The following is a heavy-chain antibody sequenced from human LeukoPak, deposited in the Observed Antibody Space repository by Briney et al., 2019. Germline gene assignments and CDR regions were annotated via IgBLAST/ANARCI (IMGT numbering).Heavy chain of an antibody. CDR3: ARGGMSTYYDSGGYYSY. J-gene: IGHJ4*02. D-gene: IGHD3-22*01. V-gene: IGHV4-4*07. CDR2: IYTSGST. CDR1: GGSISSYY. Sequence: PSETLSLTCTVSGGSISSYYWSWIRQPAGKGLEWIGRIYTSGSTDYNPSLKSRVTMSVDTSKNQFSLKLSSVTAADTAVYYCARGGMSTYYDSGGYYSYWGQGSLVTVSS.